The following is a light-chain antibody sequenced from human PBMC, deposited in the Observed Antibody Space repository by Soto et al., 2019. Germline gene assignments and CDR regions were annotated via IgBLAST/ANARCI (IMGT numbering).Light chain of an antibody. CDR2: LVS. V-gene: IGLV2-14*01. Sequence: QSALTQPASVSGSPGQSITISCTGTSSDITIYNYVSWYQQLPGKAPKLIIYLVSNRPSGVSNRFSGSKSGNTASLTISGLQPEDEADYFCSSYTSRSPVIFGGGTKVTVL. J-gene: IGLJ2*01. CDR3: SSYTSRSPVI. CDR1: SSDITIYNY.